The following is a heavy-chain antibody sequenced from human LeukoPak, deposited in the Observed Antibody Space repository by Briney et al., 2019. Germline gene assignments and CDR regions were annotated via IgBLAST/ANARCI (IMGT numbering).Heavy chain of an antibody. CDR3: ARDTDYYFDY. D-gene: IGHD4-17*01. CDR2: IYYSGST. CDR1: GGSVSSGSYY. V-gene: IGHV4-61*01. Sequence: PSETLSLTCTVSGGSVSSGSYYWGWIRQPPGKGLEWIGYIYYSGSTNYNPSLKSRVTISVDTSKNQFSLKLSSVTAADTAVYYCARDTDYYFDYWGQGTLVTVSS. J-gene: IGHJ4*02.